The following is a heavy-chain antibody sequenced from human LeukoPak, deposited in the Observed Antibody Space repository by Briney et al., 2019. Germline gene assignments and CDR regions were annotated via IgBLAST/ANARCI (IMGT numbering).Heavy chain of an antibody. CDR1: GYTFTGYY. J-gene: IGHJ4*02. CDR2: INPNSGGT. Sequence: ASVKVSCKASGYTFTGYYMHWVRQAPGQGLEWMGRINPNSGGTNYAQKFQGRVTMTRDTSISTAYKELSRLRSDDTAVYYCARPTKHDYSKPLDYWGQGTLVTVSS. CDR3: ARPTKHDYSKPLDY. D-gene: IGHD4-11*01. V-gene: IGHV1-2*06.